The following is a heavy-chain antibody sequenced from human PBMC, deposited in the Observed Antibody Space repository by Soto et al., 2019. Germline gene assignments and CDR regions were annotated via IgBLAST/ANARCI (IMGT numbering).Heavy chain of an antibody. CDR2: IYHSGST. D-gene: IGHD3-3*01. J-gene: IGHJ6*02. CDR3: AGGRGTIFGVVTAYYYYGMDV. V-gene: IGHV4-30-2*01. CDR1: GGSISSGGYS. Sequence: LSLTCAVSGGSISSGGYSWSWIRQPPGKGLEWIGYIYHSGSTYYNPSLKSRVTISVDRSKNQFSLKLSSVTAADTAVYYCAGGRGTIFGVVTAYYYYGMDVWGQGTTVTVSS.